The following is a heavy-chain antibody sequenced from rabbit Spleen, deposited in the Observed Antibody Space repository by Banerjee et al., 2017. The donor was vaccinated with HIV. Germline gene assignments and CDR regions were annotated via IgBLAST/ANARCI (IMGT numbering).Heavy chain of an antibody. Sequence: QSLEESGGGLVKPEGSLTLTCTASGFDLSSYYYMCWVRQAPGKGLEWIACIYGGSSGSTYYASWAKGRFTISKTSSTTVTLQMTSLTAADTATYFCARGSYGYIDGADAVSYFNLWGPGTLVTVS. D-gene: IGHD6-1*01. CDR1: GFDLSSYYY. CDR2: IYGGSSGST. CDR3: ARGSYGYIDGADAVSYFNL. J-gene: IGHJ4*01. V-gene: IGHV1S40*01.